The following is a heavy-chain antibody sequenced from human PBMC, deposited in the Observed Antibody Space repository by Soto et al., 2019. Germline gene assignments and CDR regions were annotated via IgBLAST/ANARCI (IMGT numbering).Heavy chain of an antibody. CDR1: GGSISSGDYY. Sequence: QVQLQESGPGLVEPSQTLSLICTVSGGSISSGDYYWSWLRQLPGKGLELIGYLYYSGTTFHNPSLNSPVSLSVDTSKNLFSQKLSSMTAADTAVYYCAGTSGDYGLSTYFQHCGQGPLVTVSP. CDR2: LYYSGTT. J-gene: IGHJ1*01. CDR3: AGTSGDYGLSTYFQH. V-gene: IGHV4-31*01. D-gene: IGHD4-17*01.